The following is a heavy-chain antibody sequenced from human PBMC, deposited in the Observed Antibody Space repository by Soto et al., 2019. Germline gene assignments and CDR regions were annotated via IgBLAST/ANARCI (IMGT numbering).Heavy chain of an antibody. J-gene: IGHJ6*02. CDR2: IDPSDSYT. V-gene: IGHV5-10-1*01. CDR3: ARHLQHFDWLLGHYYYYGMDV. D-gene: IGHD3-9*01. CDR1: GYSFTSHR. Sequence: GESLKIPCKGSGYSFTSHRISWVRQMPGKGLEWMGRIDPSDSYTNYSPPFQGHVTISADKSISTAYLQWSSLKASDTAMYYCARHLQHFDWLLGHYYYYGMDVWGQGTTVTVSS.